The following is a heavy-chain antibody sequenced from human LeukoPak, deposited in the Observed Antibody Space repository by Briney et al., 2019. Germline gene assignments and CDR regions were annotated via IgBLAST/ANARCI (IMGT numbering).Heavy chain of an antibody. V-gene: IGHV5-51*01. CDR1: GYSFTSYW. CDR2: IYPGDSDT. CDR3: ARQGDSSGYYTIVNY. Sequence: GESLKISCKGFGYSFTSYWIGWVRQMPGKGLEWMGIIYPGDSDTRYSPSFQGQVTISADKSISTAYLQWSSLKASDTAMYYCARQGDSSGYYTIVNYWGQGTLVTVSS. J-gene: IGHJ4*02. D-gene: IGHD3-22*01.